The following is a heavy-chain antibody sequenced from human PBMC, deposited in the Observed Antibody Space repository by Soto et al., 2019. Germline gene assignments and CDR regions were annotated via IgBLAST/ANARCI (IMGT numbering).Heavy chain of an antibody. CDR1: GGSFSGYY. Sequence: SETLSLTCAVYGGSFSGYYWSWIRQPPGKGLEWIGEINYSGSTNYNPSLKSRVTISADTSKNQFSLKLSSVTAADTAVYYCARGHYDFWSGYFATIDFWGQGTLVTSPQ. J-gene: IGHJ4*02. CDR3: ARGHYDFWSGYFATIDF. CDR2: INYSGST. V-gene: IGHV4-34*01. D-gene: IGHD3-3*01.